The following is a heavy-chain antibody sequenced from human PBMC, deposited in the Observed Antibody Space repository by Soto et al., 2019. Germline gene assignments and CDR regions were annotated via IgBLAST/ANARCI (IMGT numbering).Heavy chain of an antibody. J-gene: IGHJ4*02. Sequence: SETLSLTCTVSGGSISSYYWSWIRQPPGKGLEWIGYIYYSGSTNYNPSLKSRVTISVDTSKNQFSLKLSSVTAADTAVYYCARVENWGYFDYWGQGTLVTASS. CDR1: GGSISSYY. D-gene: IGHD7-27*01. V-gene: IGHV4-59*01. CDR3: ARVENWGYFDY. CDR2: IYYSGST.